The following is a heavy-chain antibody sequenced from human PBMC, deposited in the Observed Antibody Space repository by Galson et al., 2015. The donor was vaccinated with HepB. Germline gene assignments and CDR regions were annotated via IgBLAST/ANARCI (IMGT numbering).Heavy chain of an antibody. CDR2: IYYSGST. D-gene: IGHD3-22*01. V-gene: IGHV4-39*01. Sequence: ETLSLTCTVSGGSISSSSYYWGWIRQPPGKGLEWIGNIYYSGSTYYNPSLKSRVTISVDTSKNQFSLKLSSVTAADTAVYYCVRWDSNGFSYYFDYWGQGTLVTVSS. CDR1: GGSISSSSYY. J-gene: IGHJ4*02. CDR3: VRWDSNGFSYYFDY.